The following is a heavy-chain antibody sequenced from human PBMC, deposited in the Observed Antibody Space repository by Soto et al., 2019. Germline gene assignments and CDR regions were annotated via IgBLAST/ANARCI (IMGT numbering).Heavy chain of an antibody. CDR1: RESLSPGSYY. CDR2: IYYSGST. D-gene: IGHD5-12*01. J-gene: IGHJ3*02. Sequence: PSQTLSLTCTVSRESLSPGSYYWSWIRQPPGKGLEWIGYIYYSGSTNYNPSLKSRVTISVDTSKNQFSLKLSSVTAADTAVYYCARVEMATIIYAFDIWGQGTMVTVSS. CDR3: ARVEMATIIYAFDI. V-gene: IGHV4-61*01.